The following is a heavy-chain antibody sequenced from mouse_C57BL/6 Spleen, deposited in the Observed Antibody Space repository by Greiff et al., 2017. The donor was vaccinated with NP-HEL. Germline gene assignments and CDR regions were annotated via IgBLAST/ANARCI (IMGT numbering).Heavy chain of an antibody. V-gene: IGHV3-1*01. CDR3: ARDGGPYGNWYFDV. J-gene: IGHJ1*03. D-gene: IGHD2-1*01. Sequence: EVKLVESGPGMVKPSQSLSLTCTVTGYSITSGYDWHWIRHFPGNKLEWMGYISYSGSTNYNPSLKSRISITHDTSKNHFFLKLNSVTTEDTATYYCARDGGPYGNWYFDVWGTGTTVTVSS. CDR1: GYSITSGYD. CDR2: ISYSGST.